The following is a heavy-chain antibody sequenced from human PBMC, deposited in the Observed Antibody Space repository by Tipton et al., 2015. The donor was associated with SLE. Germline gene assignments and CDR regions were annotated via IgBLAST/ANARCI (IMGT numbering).Heavy chain of an antibody. Sequence: QSGAEVKKPGASVKVSCKASGYTFTSYGISWVRQAPGQGLERMGWISAYNGNTNYAQKLQGRVTMTTDTSTSTAYMELRSLRSDDTAVYYYARATCAARYSSGWYDYWGQGTLVTVSS. CDR3: ARATCAARYSSGWYDY. J-gene: IGHJ4*02. D-gene: IGHD6-19*01. CDR2: ISAYNGNT. CDR1: GYTFTSYG. V-gene: IGHV1-18*01.